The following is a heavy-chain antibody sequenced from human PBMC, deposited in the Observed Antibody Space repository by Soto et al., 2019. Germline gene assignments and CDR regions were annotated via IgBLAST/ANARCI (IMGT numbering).Heavy chain of an antibody. CDR1: GFTFSSYG. D-gene: IGHD4-17*01. V-gene: IGHV3-33*01. Sequence: QVQLVESGGGVVQPGRSLRLSCAASGFTFSSYGMHWVRQAPGKGLEWVAVIWYDGSNKYYADSVKGRFTISRDNSKNTLYLQMNSLRAEDTAVYYCARDGGTTKTDYGDYEPYYFDYWGQGTLVTVSS. CDR3: ARDGGTTKTDYGDYEPYYFDY. CDR2: IWYDGSNK. J-gene: IGHJ4*02.